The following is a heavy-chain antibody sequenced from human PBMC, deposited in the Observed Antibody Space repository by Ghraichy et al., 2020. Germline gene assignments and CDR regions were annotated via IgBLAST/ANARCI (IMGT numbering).Heavy chain of an antibody. CDR2: IIPIFGTA. D-gene: IGHD3-9*01. CDR3: ARERYFDWSPEVHWFDP. J-gene: IGHJ5*02. V-gene: IGHV1-69*13. Sequence: SVKVSCKASGGTFSSYAISWVRQAPGQGLEWMGGIIPIFGTANYAQKFQGRVTITADESTSTAYMELSSLRSEDTAVYYCARERYFDWSPEVHWFDPWGQGTLVTVSS. CDR1: GGTFSSYA.